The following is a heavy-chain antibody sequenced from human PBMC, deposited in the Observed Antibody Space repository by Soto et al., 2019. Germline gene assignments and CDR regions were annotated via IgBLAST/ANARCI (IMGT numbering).Heavy chain of an antibody. CDR2: ISSTGSTM. J-gene: IGHJ4*02. V-gene: IGHV3-48*01. Sequence: EVQLVESGGGLVQPGGSLRLSCEASGFTFSSYSMNWLRQAPGKGLEWVSFISSTGSTMYYADSVKGRFTISRDNAKNSLDLQMNSLRAEGTAGYYRARGPPLPGYRGQGTLGTGSS. CDR3: ARGPPLPGY. D-gene: IGHD2-15*01. CDR1: GFTFSSYS.